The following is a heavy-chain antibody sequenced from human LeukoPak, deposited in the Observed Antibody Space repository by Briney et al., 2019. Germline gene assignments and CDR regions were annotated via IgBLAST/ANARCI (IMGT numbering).Heavy chain of an antibody. CDR2: IIPIFGTA. Sequence: AASVKVSCKASGGTFSSYAISWVRQAPGQGLEWMGGIIPIFGTANYAQKFQGRVTITTDESTSTAYMEQSSLRSEDTAVYYCARERGYSYGSDAFDIWGQGTMVTVSS. CDR3: ARERGYSYGSDAFDI. CDR1: GGTFSSYA. V-gene: IGHV1-69*05. D-gene: IGHD5-18*01. J-gene: IGHJ3*02.